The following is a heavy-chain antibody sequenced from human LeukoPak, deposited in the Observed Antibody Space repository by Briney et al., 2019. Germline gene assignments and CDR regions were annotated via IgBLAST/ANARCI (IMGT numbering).Heavy chain of an antibody. D-gene: IGHD6-19*01. Sequence: ASVKVSCKASGYTFTSYALHWVRQAPGQGLEWMGWINTNTGNPTYAQGFTGRFVFSLDTSVSTAYLQISSLKAEDTAVYYCARRHTSNNGWYSDYWGQGTLVTVSS. J-gene: IGHJ4*02. CDR3: ARRHTSNNGWYSDY. CDR1: GYTFTSYA. CDR2: INTNTGNP. V-gene: IGHV7-4-1*02.